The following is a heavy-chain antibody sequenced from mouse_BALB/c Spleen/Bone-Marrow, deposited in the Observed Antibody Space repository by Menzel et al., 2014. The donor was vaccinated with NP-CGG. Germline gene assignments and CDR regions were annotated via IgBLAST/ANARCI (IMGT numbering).Heavy chain of an antibody. CDR1: EFIFSRYA. V-gene: IGHV5-6-5*01. CDR2: ISSGGST. J-gene: IGHJ2*01. D-gene: IGHD3-1*01. Sequence: EVKVVESGGGLVKPGGSLKLSCAASEFIFSRYAMSWVRQTPEKRLEWVASISSGGSTSFPDSVKGRFTISRDNARNILYLQMSSLRSEDTAMYYCARGDIPRYYFDYWGQGTTLTVSS. CDR3: ARGDIPRYYFDY.